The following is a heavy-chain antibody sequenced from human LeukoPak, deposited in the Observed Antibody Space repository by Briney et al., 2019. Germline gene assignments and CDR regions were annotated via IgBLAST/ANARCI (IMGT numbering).Heavy chain of an antibody. J-gene: IGHJ4*02. D-gene: IGHD3-3*01. CDR3: ARSTIFGDPGGYFDY. V-gene: IGHV4-34*01. Sequence: PSETLSLTCAVYGGSFSGYYWSWIRQPPGKGLEWIGEINHSGSTNYNPSLKSRVTISVDTSKNQFSLKLSSVTAADTAVYYCARSTIFGDPGGYFDYWGQGTLVTVSS. CDR1: GGSFSGYY. CDR2: INHSGST.